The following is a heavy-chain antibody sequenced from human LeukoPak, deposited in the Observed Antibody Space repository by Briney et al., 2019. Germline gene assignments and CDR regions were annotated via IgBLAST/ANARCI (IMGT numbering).Heavy chain of an antibody. J-gene: IGHJ6*04. D-gene: IGHD3-9*01. CDR3: TAELRYFDWLLEPRYGMDV. CDR1: GFTFGDYA. V-gene: IGHV3-49*04. CDR2: IRSKAYGGTT. Sequence: GGSLRLSCTASGFTFGDYAMSWVRQAPGKGLEWVGFIRSKAYGGTTEYAASVKGRFTISRDDSKSIDYLQMNSLKTEDTAVYYCTAELRYFDWLLEPRYGMDVWGKGTTVTVSS.